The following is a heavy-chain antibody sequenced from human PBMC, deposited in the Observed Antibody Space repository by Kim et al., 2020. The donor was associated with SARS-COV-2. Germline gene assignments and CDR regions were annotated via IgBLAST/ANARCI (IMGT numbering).Heavy chain of an antibody. D-gene: IGHD5-12*01. CDR3: ARTTGGYTGYDYLDF. V-gene: IGHV1-69*13. Sequence: SVKVSCKASGGTFRHYAISWVRQAPGQGLEWMGGIIHMFGTTKYAQNFQGRVTITADESTSTGYMEMRNLRSVDTGVYYCARTTGGYTGYDYLDFWGQGTLVTVFS. J-gene: IGHJ4*02. CDR1: GGTFRHYA. CDR2: IIHMFGTT.